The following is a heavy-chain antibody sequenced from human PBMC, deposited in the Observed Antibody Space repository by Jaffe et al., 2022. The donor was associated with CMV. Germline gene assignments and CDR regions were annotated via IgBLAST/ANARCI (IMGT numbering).Heavy chain of an antibody. CDR1: GFTFSSYS. D-gene: IGHD2-2*01. V-gene: IGHV3-21*01. Sequence: EVQLVESGGGLVKPGGSLRLSCAASGFTFSSYSMNWVRQAPGKGLEWVSSISSSSSYIYYADSVKGRFTISRDNAKNSLYLQMNSLRAEDTAVYYCARDGDIVVVLSLYYYMDVWGKGTTVTVSS. J-gene: IGHJ6*03. CDR2: ISSSSSYI. CDR3: ARDGDIVVVLSLYYYMDV.